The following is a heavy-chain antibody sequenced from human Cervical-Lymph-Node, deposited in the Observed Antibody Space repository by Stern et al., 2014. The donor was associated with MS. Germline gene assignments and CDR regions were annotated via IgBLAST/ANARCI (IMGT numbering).Heavy chain of an antibody. CDR3: ARNPALWYFDL. V-gene: IGHV4-31*03. CDR1: GGSVSSGGYF. CDR2: VYYSGSI. D-gene: IGHD3-3*02. J-gene: IGHJ2*01. Sequence: QLQLQESGPGLVKPLQTLSLTCTVSGGSVSSGGYFWNWIRQHPGQGLEWIGHVYYSGSIAYNPSLKSRVTISVDTSKNQFSLRLRSVTAADTAVYYCARNPALWYFDLWGRGTLAAVSS.